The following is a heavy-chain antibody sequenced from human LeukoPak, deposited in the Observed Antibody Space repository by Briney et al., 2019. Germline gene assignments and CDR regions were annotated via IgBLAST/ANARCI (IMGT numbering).Heavy chain of an antibody. V-gene: IGHV3-21*01. CDR1: GFTFSSYS. CDR3: ARGVAARPNWFDP. CDR2: ISSSSSYI. Sequence: GGSLRLSCAASGFTFSSYSMNWVRQAPGKGLEWVSSISSSSSYIYYADSVKGRFTISRDNAKNSLYLQMNSLRAEDTAVYYSARGVAARPNWFDPWGQGTLVTVSS. D-gene: IGHD6-6*01. J-gene: IGHJ5*02.